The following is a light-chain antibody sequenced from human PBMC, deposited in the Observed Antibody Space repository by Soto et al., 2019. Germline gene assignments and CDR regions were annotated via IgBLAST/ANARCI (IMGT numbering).Light chain of an antibody. J-gene: IGKJ1*01. Sequence: IQMTQSPSPLSASVGDRVTITCRASQSISNYLNWYQQKPGKAPKLLMYAASSLQSGVPSRFSGSGSGTDFTLTISSLQPEDFATYYCQQSYSTPRTFGQGTKVEIK. V-gene: IGKV1-39*01. CDR3: QQSYSTPRT. CDR2: AAS. CDR1: QSISNY.